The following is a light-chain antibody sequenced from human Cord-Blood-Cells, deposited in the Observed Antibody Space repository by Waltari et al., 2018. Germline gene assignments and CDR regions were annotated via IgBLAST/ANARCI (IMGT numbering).Light chain of an antibody. CDR3: QQYYSTHST. V-gene: IGKV4-1*01. Sequence: DIVMTQSPDSLAVSLGEGATINCKSSQSVLYSSNNKNYLAWYQQKPGQPPKLLIYWASTRESGVPDRFSGSGSGTDFTLTISSLQAEDVAVYYCQQYYSTHSTFGQGTRLEIK. CDR2: WAS. J-gene: IGKJ5*01. CDR1: QSVLYSSNNKNY.